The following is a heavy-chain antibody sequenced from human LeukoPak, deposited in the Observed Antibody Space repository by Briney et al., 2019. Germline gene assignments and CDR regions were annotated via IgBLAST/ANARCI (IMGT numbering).Heavy chain of an antibody. CDR1: GGSISSYY. CDR2: IYYSGST. D-gene: IGHD4-17*01. Sequence: PSETLSLTCTVSGGSISSYYWSWIRQPPGKGLEWIGYIYYSGSTSYNPSLKSRVTISVDTSKNQFSLKLSSVTAADTAVYYCARADYGDHGYYFDYWGQGTLVTVSS. V-gene: IGHV4-59*08. J-gene: IGHJ4*02. CDR3: ARADYGDHGYYFDY.